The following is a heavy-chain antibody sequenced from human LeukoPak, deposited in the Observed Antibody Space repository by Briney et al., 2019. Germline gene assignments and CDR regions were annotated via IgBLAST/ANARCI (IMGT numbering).Heavy chain of an antibody. D-gene: IGHD3-22*01. CDR3: ARSPDSDRLDY. CDR1: GDSISSGSYY. Sequence: SETLSLTCTVSGDSISSGSYYWSWIRQPAGEGLEWIGRIYSSGRTHYSPSLKSRVAISVDTSKNRFSLRLSSVTAADTAVYYCARSPDSDRLDYWGQGTLVTVSS. CDR2: IYSSGRT. J-gene: IGHJ4*02. V-gene: IGHV4-61*02.